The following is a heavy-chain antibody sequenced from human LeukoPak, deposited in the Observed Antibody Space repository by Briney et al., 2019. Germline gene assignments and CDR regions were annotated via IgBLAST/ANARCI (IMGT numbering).Heavy chain of an antibody. CDR2: IYPGDSDT. CDR1: GYSFTSYW. CDR3: ARGKYYYDSSGYYGYY. V-gene: IGHV5-51*01. J-gene: IGHJ4*02. D-gene: IGHD3-22*01. Sequence: GESLKISCKGSGYSFTSYWIGWVRQMPGKGLEWMGIIYPGDSDTRYSPSFQGQVTISADKSISTAYLQWSSLKASDTAMYYCARGKYYYDSSGYYGYYWGQGTLVTVSS.